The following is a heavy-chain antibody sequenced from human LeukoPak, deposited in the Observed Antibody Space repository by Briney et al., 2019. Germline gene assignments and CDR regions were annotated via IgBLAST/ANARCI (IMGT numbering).Heavy chain of an antibody. D-gene: IGHD2-2*01. CDR2: ISDSGGTT. CDR1: GFTFRTYA. V-gene: IGHV3-23*01. J-gene: IGHJ4*02. CDR3: AKSSDGSTSFDQ. Sequence: PGGSLRLSCVASGFTFRTYAMSWVRQAPGNGLEWVSGISDSGGTTYYVDSVKGRFTISRDNSKNTLYLQINSLRAEDMALYYCAKSSDGSTSFDQWGQGTLVTVSS.